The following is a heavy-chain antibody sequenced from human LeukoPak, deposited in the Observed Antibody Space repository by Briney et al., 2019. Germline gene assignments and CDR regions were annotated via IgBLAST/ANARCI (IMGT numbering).Heavy chain of an antibody. Sequence: GGSLRLSCAASGFTFSSYAMSWVRQAPGKGLEWVSAISGSGGSTYYADSVKGRFTISRDNSKNTLYLQMNSLRAEDTAVYYCAKDGGDYHYDILTGYPDYWGQGTLVTVSS. V-gene: IGHV3-23*01. D-gene: IGHD3-9*01. CDR2: ISGSGGST. CDR1: GFTFSSYA. CDR3: AKDGGDYHYDILTGYPDY. J-gene: IGHJ4*02.